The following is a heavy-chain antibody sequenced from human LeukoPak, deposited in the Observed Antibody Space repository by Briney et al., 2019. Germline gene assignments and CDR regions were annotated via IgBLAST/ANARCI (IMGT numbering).Heavy chain of an antibody. CDR3: ARNPYSRSSLYYFDY. V-gene: IGHV4-39*01. D-gene: IGHD6-6*01. Sequence: SETLSLTCTVSGGSISSSSYYWGWIRQPPGKGLEWIGSIYYSGSTYYNPSLKSRVTISVDTSKNQFSLKLSSVTAADTAVYYFARNPYSRSSLYYFDYWGQGTLVTVSS. CDR2: IYYSGST. J-gene: IGHJ4*02. CDR1: GGSISSSSYY.